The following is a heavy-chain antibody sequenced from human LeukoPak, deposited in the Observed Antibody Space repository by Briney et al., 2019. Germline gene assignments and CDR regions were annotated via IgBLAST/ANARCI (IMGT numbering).Heavy chain of an antibody. J-gene: IGHJ3*02. D-gene: IGHD7-27*01. CDR3: ATLGDAFDI. CDR2: ISSSGSTI. Sequence: GGSLRLSCAASGFTFSSYEMSWVRQAPGKGLEWVSYISSSGSTIYCADSVKGRFTISRDNAKNSLYLQMNSLRAVDTAVYYCATLGDAFDIWGQGIMVTVSS. CDR1: GFTFSSYE. V-gene: IGHV3-48*03.